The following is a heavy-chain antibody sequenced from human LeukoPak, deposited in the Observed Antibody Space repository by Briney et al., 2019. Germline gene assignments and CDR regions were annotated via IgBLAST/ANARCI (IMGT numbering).Heavy chain of an antibody. CDR3: ARYHSRSHEGWIDP. J-gene: IGHJ5*02. V-gene: IGHV4-59*13. CDR2: VSYSGKT. Sequence: PSETLSLTCSVSGGSISNYLWSWLRQPPGKGLEWIGNVSYSGKTYYTPSLKSRVTISLDAFNNHSSLTLSSVTAADTAVYYCARYHSRSHEGWIDPWGQGALVTVSS. CDR1: GGSISNYL. D-gene: IGHD3-10*01.